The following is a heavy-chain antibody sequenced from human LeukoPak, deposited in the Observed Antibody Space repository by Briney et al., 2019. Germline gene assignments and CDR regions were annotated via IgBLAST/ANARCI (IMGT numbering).Heavy chain of an antibody. CDR3: ARDLRIFKGPPTVTQYYYYYYMDV. J-gene: IGHJ6*03. V-gene: IGHV3-20*04. CDR1: GFTFDDYG. Sequence: GGSLRLSCAASGFTFDDYGMSWVRQAPGKGLEWVSGINWNGGSTGYADSVKGRFTISRDNAKNSLYLQMNSLRAEDTALYYCARDLRIFKGPPTVTQYYYYYYMDVWGKGTTVTVSS. CDR2: INWNGGST. D-gene: IGHD4-17*01.